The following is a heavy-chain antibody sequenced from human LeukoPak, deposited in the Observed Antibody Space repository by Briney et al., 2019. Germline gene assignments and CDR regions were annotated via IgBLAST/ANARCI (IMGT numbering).Heavy chain of an antibody. J-gene: IGHJ3*01. CDR3: ARGGGNLPTYAFDF. Sequence: ASVKVSCKASGYTFTGYYIHWVRQAPGQGLEWMGWIYPDSGGTYYAQRFQGGVTMTRDTSINTAYMELSRLRSDDSAVYYCARGGGNLPTYAFDFWGQGSMVTVSS. CDR2: IYPDSGGT. V-gene: IGHV1-2*02. CDR1: GYTFTGYY. D-gene: IGHD4-23*01.